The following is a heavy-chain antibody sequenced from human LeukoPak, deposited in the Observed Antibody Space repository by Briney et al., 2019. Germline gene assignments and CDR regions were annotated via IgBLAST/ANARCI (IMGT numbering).Heavy chain of an antibody. CDR1: GFTFSSYA. Sequence: GGSLRLSCAASGFTFSSYAMSWVRQAPGKGLEWVSAISGSGGSTYYADSVKGRFTISRDNSKNTLYLQMNSLRAEDTAVYYCAKVRFRWNGHYCSYFDYWGQGTLVTVSS. CDR2: ISGSGGST. J-gene: IGHJ4*02. CDR3: AKVRFRWNGHYCSYFDY. V-gene: IGHV3-23*01. D-gene: IGHD4-17*01.